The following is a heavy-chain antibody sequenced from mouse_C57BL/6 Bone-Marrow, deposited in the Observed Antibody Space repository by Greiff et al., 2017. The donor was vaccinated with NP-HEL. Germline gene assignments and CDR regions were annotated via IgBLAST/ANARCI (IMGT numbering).Heavy chain of an antibody. CDR2: IFPGSGST. CDR3: ARSRGIYYGNFCWYFDV. D-gene: IGHD2-1*01. CDR1: GYTFTDYY. J-gene: IGHJ1*03. V-gene: IGHV1-75*01. Sequence: QVQLQQSGPELVKPGASVKISCKASGYTFTDYYINWVKQRPGQGLEWIGWIFPGSGSTYYNEKFKGKATLTVDKSSSTAYMLLSSLTSEDSAVYFCARSRGIYYGNFCWYFDVWGTGTTVTVSS.